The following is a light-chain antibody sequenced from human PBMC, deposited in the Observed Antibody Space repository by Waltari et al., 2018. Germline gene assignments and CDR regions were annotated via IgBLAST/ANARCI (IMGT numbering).Light chain of an antibody. V-gene: IGKV3-15*01. CDR3: QQYSNWPPWT. J-gene: IGKJ1*01. CDR2: DTS. CDR1: QSVSRK. Sequence: EIMMTQSPATLSVSPGERATLPYRVSQSVSRKLAWYQQKPGQAPRLLIYDTSSRATDIPARFSGSGSGTEFTLTISSLQSEDFAVYYCQQYSNWPPWTFSQGTKVEI.